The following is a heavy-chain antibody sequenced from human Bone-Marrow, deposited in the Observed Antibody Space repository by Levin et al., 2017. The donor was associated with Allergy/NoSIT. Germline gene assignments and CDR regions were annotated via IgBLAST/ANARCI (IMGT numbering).Heavy chain of an antibody. V-gene: IGHV3-11*05. J-gene: IGHJ4*02. CDR1: GFTFSDYY. Sequence: GGSLRLSCAASGFTFSDYYMSWIRQAPGKGLEWVSYISSSSSYTNYADSVKGRFTISRDNAKNSLYLQMNSLRAEDTAVYYCARVYYYDSSGYDSILGYYFDYWGQGTLVTVSS. CDR3: ARVYYYDSSGYDSILGYYFDY. D-gene: IGHD3-22*01. CDR2: ISSSSSYT.